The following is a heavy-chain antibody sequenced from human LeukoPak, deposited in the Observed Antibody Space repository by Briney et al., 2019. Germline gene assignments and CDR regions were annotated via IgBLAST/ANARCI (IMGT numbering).Heavy chain of an antibody. CDR1: GFTFSIYA. V-gene: IGHV3-30-3*01. D-gene: IGHD3-16*01. Sequence: GGSLRLSCAASGFTFSIYAMHWVRQAPGKGLEWVAVISYDGSNKYYADSVKGRFTISRDNSKNTLYLQMNSLRAEDTAVYYCARPLRVPDAFDIWGQGTMVTVSS. CDR3: ARPLRVPDAFDI. CDR2: ISYDGSNK. J-gene: IGHJ3*02.